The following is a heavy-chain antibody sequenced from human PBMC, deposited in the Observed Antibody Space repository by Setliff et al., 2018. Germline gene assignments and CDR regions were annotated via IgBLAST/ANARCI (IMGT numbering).Heavy chain of an antibody. V-gene: IGHV3-7*01. CDR3: TKGGTQDFDY. CDR1: GFTFSSFW. Sequence: SLRLSCAASGFTFSSFWMAWVCQSPGRGLEWVANINQDGSGKYYVDSVKGRFTISRDNAKNSLYLQMNGLRAEDTAVYYCTKGGTQDFDYWGQGTLVTVSS. J-gene: IGHJ4*02. CDR2: INQDGSGK. D-gene: IGHD3-16*01.